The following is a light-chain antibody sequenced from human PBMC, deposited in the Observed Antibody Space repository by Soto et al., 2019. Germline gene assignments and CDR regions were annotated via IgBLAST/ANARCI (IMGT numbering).Light chain of an antibody. Sequence: EIVMTQSPSTLSVSPGERATLSFVASQSVSSDLAGYNQKHGQDTRLIIYGESTRATGIKDRFSGSGSGKEFTISINSMQYEDFEVYYCKKYNNWQWTFGNGTKVDIK. J-gene: IGKJ1*01. CDR3: KKYNNWQWT. V-gene: IGKV3-15*01. CDR1: QSVSSD. CDR2: GES.